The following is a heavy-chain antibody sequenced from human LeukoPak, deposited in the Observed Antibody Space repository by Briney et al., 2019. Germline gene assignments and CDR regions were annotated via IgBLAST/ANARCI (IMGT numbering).Heavy chain of an antibody. CDR2: IRYDGGTE. Sequence: PRGSLRLSCAASGVTISCCGMHWVRQAPGKGLEWLSFIRYDGGTEHYADSVKGRFTISRDNAKNSLYLQMNSLRAEDTAVYYCASRLYSTYYYYYMDVWGKGTTVTVSS. CDR3: ASRLYSTYYYYYMDV. J-gene: IGHJ6*03. D-gene: IGHD5-18*01. CDR1: GVTISCCG. V-gene: IGHV3-30*02.